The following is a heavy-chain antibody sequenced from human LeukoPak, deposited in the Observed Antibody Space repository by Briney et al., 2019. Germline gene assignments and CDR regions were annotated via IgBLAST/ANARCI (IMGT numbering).Heavy chain of an antibody. J-gene: IGHJ5*02. D-gene: IGHD5-18*01. CDR3: APRGDIEHSYVYGKWFDP. V-gene: IGHV4-34*01. CDR1: GGSFSAYY. Sequence: SETLSLTCAVYGGSFSAYYWTWLRQPPGKGLEWIGEINHSGSSNYNSSLRSRVTISVDTSYKQFSLRLSSVTAADTAVYYCAPRGDIEHSYVYGKWFDPWGQGTRVTVSS. CDR2: INHSGSS.